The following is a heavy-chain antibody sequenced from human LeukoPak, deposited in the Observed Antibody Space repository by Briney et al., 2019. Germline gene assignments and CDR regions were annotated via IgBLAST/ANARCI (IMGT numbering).Heavy chain of an antibody. CDR3: SALLRYFYWSMDY. D-gene: IGHD3-9*01. V-gene: IGHV3-15*01. CDR1: GFTFSNAW. J-gene: IGHJ4*02. Sequence: GGSLRLSCAASGFTFSNAWMNWVRQAPGKGLEWVGRIKNKADGRTSDYSAPGKGRITISSADTKKTLHLQIHSLNTEATDVYFCSALLRYFYWSMDYWGQGTLVTVSS. CDR2: IKNKADGRTS.